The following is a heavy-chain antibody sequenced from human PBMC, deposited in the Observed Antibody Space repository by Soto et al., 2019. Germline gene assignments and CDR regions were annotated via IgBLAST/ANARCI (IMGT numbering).Heavy chain of an antibody. J-gene: IGHJ6*02. CDR1: GGSISSSSYY. CDR3: ASTLYDILTGTTRALHYGMDV. V-gene: IGHV4-39*01. CDR2: IYYSGST. D-gene: IGHD3-9*01. Sequence: SETLSLTCTVSGGSISSSSYYWGWIRQPPGKGLEWIGSIYYSGSTYYNPSLKSRVTISVDTSKNQFSLKLSSVTAADTAVYYCASTLYDILTGTTRALHYGMDVWGQGTTVTVSS.